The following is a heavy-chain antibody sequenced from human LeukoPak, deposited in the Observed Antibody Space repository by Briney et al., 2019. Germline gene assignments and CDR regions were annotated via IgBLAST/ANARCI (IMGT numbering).Heavy chain of an antibody. V-gene: IGHV3-49*04. Sequence: GGSLRLSCAASGFTFSSYWMSWVRQAPGKGLEWVGFIRSKAYGGTTEYAASVKGRFTISRDDSKSIAYLQMNSLKTEDTAVYYCTRGGGYFDYWGQGTLVTVSS. D-gene: IGHD2-15*01. CDR1: GFTFSSYW. CDR2: IRSKAYGGTT. J-gene: IGHJ4*02. CDR3: TRGGGYFDY.